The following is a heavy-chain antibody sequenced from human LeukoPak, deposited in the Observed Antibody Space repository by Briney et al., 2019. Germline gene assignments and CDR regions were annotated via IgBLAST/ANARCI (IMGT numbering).Heavy chain of an antibody. J-gene: IGHJ4*02. V-gene: IGHV4-30-2*01. Sequence: PSETLSLTCTVSGGSISSGGYYWSWIRQPPGKGLEWIGYIYHSGSTYYNPSLKSRVTISVDRSKNQFSLKLSSVTAADTAVYYCARETGQSSSWYEGYFDYWGQGTLVTVSS. CDR1: GGSISSGGYY. D-gene: IGHD6-13*01. CDR3: ARETGQSSSWYEGYFDY. CDR2: IYHSGST.